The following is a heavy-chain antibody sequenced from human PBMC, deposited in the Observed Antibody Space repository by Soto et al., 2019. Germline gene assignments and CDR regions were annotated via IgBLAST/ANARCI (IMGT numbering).Heavy chain of an antibody. Sequence: PGGSLRLSCAASGFIFSNYAMSWVGQAPGEGLEWVSGISDNGDTTYYADSVKGRFTFSRDTSKTTLNLQMNSLRAEDTVVYYGSKALSYVIDVWGQGTTVTVSS. CDR2: ISDNGDTT. CDR1: GFIFSNYA. V-gene: IGHV3-23*01. J-gene: IGHJ6*02. CDR3: SKALSYVIDV.